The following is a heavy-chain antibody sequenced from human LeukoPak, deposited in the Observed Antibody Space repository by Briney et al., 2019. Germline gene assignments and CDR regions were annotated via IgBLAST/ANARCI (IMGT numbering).Heavy chain of an antibody. V-gene: IGHV4-39*07. Sequence: PSETLSLTCTVSGGSISSYYWGWIRQPPGKGLEWIGSIYFSGSTYYNPSLKSRVTISVDTSKNQFSLKLSSVTAADTAVYYCARGGLRYSLSSWFDPWGQGTLVTVSS. CDR3: ARGGLRYSLSSWFDP. J-gene: IGHJ5*02. D-gene: IGHD4-17*01. CDR2: IYFSGST. CDR1: GGSISSYY.